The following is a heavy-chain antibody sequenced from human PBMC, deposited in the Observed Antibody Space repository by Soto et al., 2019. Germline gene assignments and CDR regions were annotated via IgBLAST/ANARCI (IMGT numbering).Heavy chain of an antibody. D-gene: IGHD1-7*01. J-gene: IGHJ6*02. CDR3: ARASIGRITGSTLAYYYYYVMDV. Sequence: QVPLVQSGAEVKRSGSSVKVSCKASGGSLTGYTITWVRQAPGQGLEWMGGIIPIFDTTNYAQKLQGRVTITADDSTSTAYMELSSLRSEDTAVYYCARASIGRITGSTLAYYYYYVMDVWGQGTTVTVSS. V-gene: IGHV1-69*01. CDR1: GGSLTGYT. CDR2: IIPIFDTT.